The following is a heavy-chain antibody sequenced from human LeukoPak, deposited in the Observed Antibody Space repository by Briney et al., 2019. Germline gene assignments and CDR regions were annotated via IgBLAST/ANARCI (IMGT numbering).Heavy chain of an antibody. V-gene: IGHV1-18*01. CDR2: ISAYNGNT. CDR1: GYTFTSYG. Sequence: ASVKVSCKASGYTFTSYGISWVRQAPGQGLEWMGWISAYNGNTTYAQKLQGRVTMTTDTSTSTAYMELRSLRSDDTAVYYCARSQHGGMATGISDYWGQGTLVTVSS. CDR3: ARSQHGGMATGISDY. D-gene: IGHD5-24*01. J-gene: IGHJ4*02.